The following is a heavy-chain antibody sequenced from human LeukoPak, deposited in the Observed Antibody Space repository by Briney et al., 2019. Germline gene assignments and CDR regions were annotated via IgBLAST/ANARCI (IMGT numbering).Heavy chain of an antibody. CDR2: INHSGST. V-gene: IGHV4-34*01. CDR1: GGSFSGYY. J-gene: IGHJ4*02. Sequence: SETLSLTCAVYGGSFSGYYWSWIRQPPGKGLEWIGEINHSGSTNYNPSLKSRVTISVDTSKNQFSPKLSSVTAADTAVYYCASGLPGRSSSSHDFDYWGQGTLVTVSS. CDR3: ASGLPGRSSSSHDFDY. D-gene: IGHD6-6*01.